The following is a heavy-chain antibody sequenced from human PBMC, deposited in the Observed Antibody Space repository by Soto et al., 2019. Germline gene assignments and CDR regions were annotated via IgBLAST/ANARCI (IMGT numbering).Heavy chain of an antibody. CDR1: GFTFSTYA. D-gene: IGHD3-10*01. J-gene: IGHJ4*02. Sequence: EVQLLESGGTLVQPGGSLRLSCAASGFTFSTYAMNWVRQAPGKGLEWVSYISGSSGGSTYYADSVKGRFTISRDNSKDTLFLEMNSLRVEDTAVYYCAKVSRFPGGLRSLFWGQGSLVTVSS. CDR2: ISGSSGGST. V-gene: IGHV3-23*01. CDR3: AKVSRFPGGLRSLF.